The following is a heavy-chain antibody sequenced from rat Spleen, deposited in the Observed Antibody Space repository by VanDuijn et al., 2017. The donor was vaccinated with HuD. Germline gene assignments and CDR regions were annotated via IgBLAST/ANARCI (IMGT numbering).Heavy chain of an antibody. Sequence: EVQLVESGGGLVQPGRSLKLSCAASGFTFSDYNMAWVRQAPKKGLEWVATISYDGSSTYYRDSVKGRFTISRDNAKSTLYLQMDSLRSEDTATYYCARHFSILRTPLAYWGQGTLVTVSS. J-gene: IGHJ3*01. CDR1: GFTFSDYN. V-gene: IGHV5-7*01. CDR3: ARHFSILRTPLAY. CDR2: ISYDGSST. D-gene: IGHD1-6*01.